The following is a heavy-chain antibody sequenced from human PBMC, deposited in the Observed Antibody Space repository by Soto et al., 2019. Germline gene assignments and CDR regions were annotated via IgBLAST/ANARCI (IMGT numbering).Heavy chain of an antibody. CDR1: GYTFTSYG. V-gene: IGHV1-18*01. Sequence: QVPLVQSGAEVKKPGASVKVSCKASGYTFTSYGISWVRQAPGQGLEWMGWISAYNGNTNYAQKLQGRVTMTTDTSTSTAYMELRSLRSDDTAVYYCARVTANSLYYYYYGMDVWGQGTTVTVSS. J-gene: IGHJ6*02. CDR3: ARVTANSLYYYYYGMDV. CDR2: ISAYNGNT. D-gene: IGHD3-16*01.